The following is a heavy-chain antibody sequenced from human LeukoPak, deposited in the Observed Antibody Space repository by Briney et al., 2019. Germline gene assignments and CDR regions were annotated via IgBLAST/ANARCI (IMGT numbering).Heavy chain of an antibody. CDR1: GFTFSNAW. V-gene: IGHV3-15*01. D-gene: IGHD1-20*01. J-gene: IGHJ4*02. CDR2: IKSKTDGGTS. Sequence: GGSLRLSCAASGFTFSNAWMSWVRQAPGKGLEWVGRIKSKTDGGTSDYAAPVKGRFTISRDDSKNTLYLQMNSLRAEDTGVYYWARDPGITGTRRGGPTPEYWGQGTLVTVSS. CDR3: ARDPGITGTRRGGPTPEY.